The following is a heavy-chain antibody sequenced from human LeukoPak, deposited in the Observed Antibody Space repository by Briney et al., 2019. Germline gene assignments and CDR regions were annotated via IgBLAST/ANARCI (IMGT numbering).Heavy chain of an antibody. D-gene: IGHD6-13*01. V-gene: IGHV4-34*01. CDR1: GGSFSGYY. J-gene: IGHJ5*02. CDR3: ARAPPGIAAAGSRFNWFDP. CDR2: INHSGST. Sequence: SETLSLTCAVYGGSFSGYYWSWIRQPPGKGLEWIGEINHSGSTNYNPSLKSRVTISVDTSKNQFSLKLSSVTAADTAVYYCARAPPGIAAAGSRFNWFDPWGQGTLVTVSS.